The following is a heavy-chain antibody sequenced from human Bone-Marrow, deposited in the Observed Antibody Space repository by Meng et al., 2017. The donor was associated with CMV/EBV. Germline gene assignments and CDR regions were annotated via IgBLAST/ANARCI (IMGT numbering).Heavy chain of an antibody. CDR2: IYPGDSEI. D-gene: IGHD6-13*01. Sequence: GESLIISCKTPGYSFDSHWIGWVRQMPGKGPEWMAVIYPGDSEIRYSPSIQGQVTISADKSITPAHLQWSSLKASDTAMYYCATLSNWYSEFYSDNWGQGTLVTVSS. V-gene: IGHV5-51*01. CDR3: ATLSNWYSEFYSDN. J-gene: IGHJ4*02. CDR1: GYSFDSHW.